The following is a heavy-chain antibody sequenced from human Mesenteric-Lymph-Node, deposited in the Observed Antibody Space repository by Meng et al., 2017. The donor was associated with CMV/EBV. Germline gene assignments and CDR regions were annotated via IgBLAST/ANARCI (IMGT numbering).Heavy chain of an antibody. CDR2: ISYDGSNK. V-gene: IGHV3-30*03. J-gene: IGHJ5*02. D-gene: IGHD2-21*01. Sequence: GESLKISCAASGFSVSSNYMTWVRQAPGKGLEWVAVISYDGSNKYYAHSVKGRFTISRDNSKNTLYLQMNSLRAEDTAVYYCARDGYCGGDCYNYNWFDPWGQGTLVTVSS. CDR1: GFSVSSNY. CDR3: ARDGYCGGDCYNYNWFDP.